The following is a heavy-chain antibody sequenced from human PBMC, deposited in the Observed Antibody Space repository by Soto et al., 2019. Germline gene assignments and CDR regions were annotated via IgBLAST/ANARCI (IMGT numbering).Heavy chain of an antibody. V-gene: IGHV1-3*01. J-gene: IGHJ6*02. Sequence: QVQLVQSGAEVKKPGASVKVSCKASGYTFTSYAMHWVRQAPGQRLEWMGWINAGNGNTKYSQKFQGRVTITRDTSASTAYMELSSLRSEDTAVYYCAGDGSAMVISYYYGMDVWGQGTTVTVSS. D-gene: IGHD5-18*01. CDR2: INAGNGNT. CDR1: GYTFTSYA. CDR3: AGDGSAMVISYYYGMDV.